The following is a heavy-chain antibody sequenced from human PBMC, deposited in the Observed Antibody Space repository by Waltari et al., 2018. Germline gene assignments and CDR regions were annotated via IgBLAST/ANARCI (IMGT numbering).Heavy chain of an antibody. CDR1: GFSLTNYW. J-gene: IGHJ3*02. CDR2: INESGSKK. Sequence: EVSLVESGGDLAQHGESLRLSCAASGFSLTNYWMRWVRQVPGKGLEWVADINESGSKKYYVDSVKGRFTISRDNAKNSVDLQMNSLRVEDTAVYYCARDDNINGASDAFDIWGQGTMVTVSS. CDR3: ARDDNINGASDAFDI. D-gene: IGHD2-8*01. V-gene: IGHV3-7*01.